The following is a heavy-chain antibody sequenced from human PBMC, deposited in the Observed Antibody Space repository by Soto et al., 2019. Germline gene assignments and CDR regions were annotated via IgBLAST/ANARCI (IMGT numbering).Heavy chain of an antibody. CDR2: ISSYGGST. J-gene: IGHJ1*01. D-gene: IGHD2-21*01. V-gene: IGHV3-23*01. CDR1: GFTFSFYA. CDR3: AKDRTVVVSDDLQH. Sequence: SLRLSCAASGFTFSFYAMIWVRQAPGKGLEWVSTISSYGGSTFYADSVKGRFTVSRDNSKNTLYLQMNSLRAEDTAVYYCAKDRTVVVSDDLQHWGQGTLVTVSS.